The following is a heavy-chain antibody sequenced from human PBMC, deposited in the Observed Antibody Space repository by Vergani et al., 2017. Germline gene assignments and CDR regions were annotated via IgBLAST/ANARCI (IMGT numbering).Heavy chain of an antibody. Sequence: QVQLQESGPGLVKPSQTLSLTCTVSGGSISSGGYYWSWIRQHPGKGLEWIGYIYYSGSTNYNPSLKSRVTISVDTSKNQFSLKLSSVTAADTAVYYCAREIREYCSSTSCYTGYYYYGMDVWGQGTTVTVSS. CDR1: GGSISSGGYY. CDR3: AREIREYCSSTSCYTGYYYYGMDV. CDR2: IYYSGST. V-gene: IGHV4-61*08. D-gene: IGHD2-2*02. J-gene: IGHJ6*02.